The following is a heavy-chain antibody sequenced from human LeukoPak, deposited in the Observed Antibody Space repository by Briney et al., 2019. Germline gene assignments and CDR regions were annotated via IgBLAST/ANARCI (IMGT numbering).Heavy chain of an antibody. CDR2: ISSSGSTI. CDR3: ARGRIAARRYYYMDV. V-gene: IGHV3-11*01. J-gene: IGHJ6*03. Sequence: GGSLRLSCAASGFTFSDYYMSWIRQAPGKGLEWVSYISSSGSTIYYADSVKGRFTISRDNAKNSLYLQMNSPRAEDTAVYYCARGRIAARRYYYMDVWGKGTTVTVSS. D-gene: IGHD6-6*01. CDR1: GFTFSDYY.